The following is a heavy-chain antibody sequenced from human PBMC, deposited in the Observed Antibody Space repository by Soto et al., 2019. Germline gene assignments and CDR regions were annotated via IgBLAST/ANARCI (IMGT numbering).Heavy chain of an antibody. V-gene: IGHV3-48*01. CDR2: ISSSSSTI. J-gene: IGHJ4*02. Sequence: GGSLRLSCAASGFTFSSYSMNWVRQAPGKGLEWVSYISSSSSTIYYADSVKGRFTISRDNAKNSLYLQMNSLRAEDTAVYYCARRDRSGWYYFDYWGQGTLVTVSS. CDR3: ARRDRSGWYYFDY. CDR1: GFTFSSYS. D-gene: IGHD6-19*01.